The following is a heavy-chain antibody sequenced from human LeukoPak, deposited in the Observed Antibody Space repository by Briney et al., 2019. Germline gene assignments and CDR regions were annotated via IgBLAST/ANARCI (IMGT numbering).Heavy chain of an antibody. Sequence: ASVKVSCKASGYIFTRYHMHWVRQAPGQGLEWMGIMNPSGGSTSYAQKFQGRVTMTRDTSTSTVYMELSSLRSEDTAVYFCARDGCSSSSCSAGGSWFDPWGQGTLVTVSS. CDR3: ARDGCSSSSCSAGGSWFDP. CDR2: MNPSGGST. D-gene: IGHD2-2*01. J-gene: IGHJ5*02. CDR1: GYIFTRYH. V-gene: IGHV1-46*01.